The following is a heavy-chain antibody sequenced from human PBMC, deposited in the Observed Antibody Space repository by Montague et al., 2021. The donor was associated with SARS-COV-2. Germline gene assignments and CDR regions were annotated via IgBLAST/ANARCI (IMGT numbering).Heavy chain of an antibody. CDR3: ARDQVNYGLDV. J-gene: IGHJ6*02. CDR1: GDSIISFY. V-gene: IGHV4-59*01. Sequence: SETLSLTCTVSGDSIISFYWTWVRQSPGKGLEWIGNVYYTGNTKYKPSLEGRVTISVDTSKSQFSLKLSSVTAADTAVYYCARDQVNYGLDVWGQGTTVTVSS. CDR2: VYYTGNT. D-gene: IGHD2-21*01.